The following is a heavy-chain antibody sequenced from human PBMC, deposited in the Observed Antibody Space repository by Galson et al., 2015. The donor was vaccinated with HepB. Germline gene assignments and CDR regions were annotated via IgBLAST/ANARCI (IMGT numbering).Heavy chain of an antibody. Sequence: SLRLSCAASGFTFSSYGMHWVRQAPGKGLEWVAVIWYDGSNKYYADSVKGRFTISRDNSKNTLYLQMNSLRAEDTAVYYCARDTGATVTTDDAFDIWGQGTMVTVSS. V-gene: IGHV3-33*08. CDR1: GFTFSSYG. CDR3: ARDTGATVTTDDAFDI. D-gene: IGHD4-17*01. CDR2: IWYDGSNK. J-gene: IGHJ3*02.